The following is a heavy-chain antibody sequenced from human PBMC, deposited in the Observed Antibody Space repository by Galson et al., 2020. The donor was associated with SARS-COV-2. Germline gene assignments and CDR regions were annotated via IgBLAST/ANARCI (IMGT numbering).Heavy chain of an antibody. Sequence: SETLSLTCAVSGGSISSSNYYWGWIRQPPGKGLEWIGNIYYSGSTFYNPSLTSRVTISVDTSKNQFSLRLSSVTATDTAVYYCAGGYSSGWDIDFWGQGTLVTVSS. V-gene: IGHV4-39*01. CDR2: IYYSGST. CDR3: AGGYSSGWDIDF. CDR1: GGSISSSNYY. J-gene: IGHJ4*01. D-gene: IGHD6-19*01.